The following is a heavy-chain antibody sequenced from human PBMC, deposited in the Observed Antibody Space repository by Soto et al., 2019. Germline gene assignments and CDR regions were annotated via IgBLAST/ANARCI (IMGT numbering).Heavy chain of an antibody. D-gene: IGHD5-12*01. CDR3: ARSRGYDYYYYYYYMDV. V-gene: IGHV5-51*01. Sequence: PGESLKISCKGSGYSFTSYWIGWVRQMPGKGLEWMGIIYPGDSDTRYSPSFQGQVTISADKSISTAYLQWSSLKASDTDMYYCARSRGYDYYYYYYYMDVWGKGTTVTVSS. CDR1: GYSFTSYW. CDR2: IYPGDSDT. J-gene: IGHJ6*03.